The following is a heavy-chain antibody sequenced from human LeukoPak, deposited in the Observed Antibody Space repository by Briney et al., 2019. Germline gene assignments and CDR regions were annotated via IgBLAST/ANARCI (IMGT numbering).Heavy chain of an antibody. CDR3: AKDLVGATVNSIFDY. CDR2: IYSGGTT. V-gene: IGHV3-53*05. D-gene: IGHD1-26*01. Sequence: GGSLRLSCAASGFTVSSNYMGWVRQAPGRGLEWVSVIYSGGTTYYADSVNGGFTISRDTTKNTLYLQMNGLRAEDTAVYYCAKDLVGATVNSIFDYWGQGTLVTVSS. CDR1: GFTVSSNY. J-gene: IGHJ4*02.